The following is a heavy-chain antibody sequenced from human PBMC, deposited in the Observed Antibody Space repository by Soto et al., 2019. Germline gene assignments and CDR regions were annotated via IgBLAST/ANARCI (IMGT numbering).Heavy chain of an antibody. J-gene: IGHJ4*02. CDR2: IYHSGST. Sequence: PSETLSLPCSVSGGSISSGGYSLNWIRQPPGKGLAWIGYIYHSGSTYYNPSLTSRVTISVDRSKNQFSLKLSSVTAADTAVYYCARDNGRSALSYWGQGTLVTVSS. CDR1: GGSISSGGYS. D-gene: IGHD3-3*01. V-gene: IGHV4-30-2*01. CDR3: ARDNGRSALSY.